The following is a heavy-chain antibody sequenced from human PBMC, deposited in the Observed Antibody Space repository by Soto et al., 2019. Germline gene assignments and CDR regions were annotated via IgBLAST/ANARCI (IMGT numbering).Heavy chain of an antibody. CDR3: AREATHCISDSCYGHYYYGMDV. Sequence: QVQLVESGGGVVQPGRSLRLSCAASGFTFSSYAMHWVRQAPGKGLEWVAVISYDGSNKYYADSVKGRFTISRDNYKNRLYLQMNSLRAEDTAVYYCAREATHCISDSCYGHYYYGMDVWGQGTTVTVSS. CDR2: ISYDGSNK. CDR1: GFTFSSYA. V-gene: IGHV3-30-3*01. D-gene: IGHD2-2*01. J-gene: IGHJ6*02.